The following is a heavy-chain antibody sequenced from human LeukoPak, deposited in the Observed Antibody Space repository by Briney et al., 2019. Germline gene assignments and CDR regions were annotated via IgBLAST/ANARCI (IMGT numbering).Heavy chain of an antibody. D-gene: IGHD3-22*01. CDR3: ARGIRYYYDSSGYYPLNWFDP. CDR1: GGSFSGYY. CDR2: INHSGST. Sequence: PSETLSFTCAVYGGSFSGYYWSWIRQPPGKGLEWIGEINHSGSTNYNPSLKSRVTISVDTSKNQFSLKLSSVTAADTAVYYCARGIRYYYDSSGYYPLNWFDPWGQGTLVTVSS. J-gene: IGHJ5*02. V-gene: IGHV4-34*01.